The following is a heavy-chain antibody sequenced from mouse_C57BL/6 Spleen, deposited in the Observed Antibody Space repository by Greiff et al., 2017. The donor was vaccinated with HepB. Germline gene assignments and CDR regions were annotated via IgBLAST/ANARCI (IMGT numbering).Heavy chain of an antibody. D-gene: IGHD3-3*01. V-gene: IGHV5-4*03. J-gene: IGHJ1*03. Sequence: EVKVVESGGGLVKPGGSLKLSCAASGFTFSSYAMSWVRQTPEKRLEWVATISDGGSYTYYPDNVKGRFTISRDNAKNNLYLQMSHLKSEDTAMYYCARAGAGRRDWYFDVWGTGTTVTVSS. CDR3: ARAGAGRRDWYFDV. CDR1: GFTFSSYA. CDR2: ISDGGSYT.